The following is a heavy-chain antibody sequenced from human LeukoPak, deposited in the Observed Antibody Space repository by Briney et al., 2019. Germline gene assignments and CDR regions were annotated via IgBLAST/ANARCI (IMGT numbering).Heavy chain of an antibody. Sequence: PGRSLRLSCAASGFTFSSYAMHWVRQAPGKGLEWVAVISYDGSNKYYADSVKGRFTISRDNSKNTLYLQMNSLRAEDTAVYYCARDPRYNWNDFLDYWGQGTLVTVSS. CDR2: ISYDGSNK. CDR3: ARDPRYNWNDFLDY. V-gene: IGHV3-30*03. J-gene: IGHJ4*02. CDR1: GFTFSSYA. D-gene: IGHD1-20*01.